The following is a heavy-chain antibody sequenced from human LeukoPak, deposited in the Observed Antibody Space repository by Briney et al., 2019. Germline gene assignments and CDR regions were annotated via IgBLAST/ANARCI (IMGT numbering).Heavy chain of an antibody. CDR1: GGSISSSNW. V-gene: IGHV4-4*02. D-gene: IGHD2-2*02. Sequence: SETLSLTCAVSGGSISSSNWWSWVRQPPGKGLEWIGEIYHSGSTNYNPSLKSQVTISVDKSKNQFSLKLSSVTAADTAVYYCARATKGYCSSTSCYTYYYYGMDVWGQGTTVTVSS. CDR3: ARATKGYCSSTSCYTYYYYGMDV. CDR2: IYHSGST. J-gene: IGHJ6*02.